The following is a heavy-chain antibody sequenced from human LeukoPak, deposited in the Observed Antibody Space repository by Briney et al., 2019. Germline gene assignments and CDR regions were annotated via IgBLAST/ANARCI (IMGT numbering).Heavy chain of an antibody. CDR2: MNPNSGNT. CDR1: GYTFTSYD. D-gene: IGHD2-2*01. CDR3: ARGAYCSSTSCQGIHFDY. Sequence: ASVKVSCKASGYTFTSYDINWVRQATGQGLEWMGWMNPNSGNTGYAQKFQGRVTMTRNTSISTAYMELSSLRSEDTAVYYCARGAYCSSTSCQGIHFDYWGQGTVVTVSS. J-gene: IGHJ4*02. V-gene: IGHV1-8*01.